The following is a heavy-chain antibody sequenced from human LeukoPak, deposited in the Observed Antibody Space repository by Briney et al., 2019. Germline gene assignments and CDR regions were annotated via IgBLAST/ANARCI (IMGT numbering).Heavy chain of an antibody. CDR2: ISSSDSTI. V-gene: IGHV3-11*04. CDR1: GCTFSDYY. CDR3: ARADCSSTSCYELDY. Sequence: GGSLRLSCAGSGCTFSDYYMSWIRQAPGKGLEWVSYISSSDSTIYYTDSVKGRFTISRDNAKNSLYLQMNSLRADDTAVYYCARADCSSTSCYELDYWGQGTLVTVSS. J-gene: IGHJ4*02. D-gene: IGHD2-2*01.